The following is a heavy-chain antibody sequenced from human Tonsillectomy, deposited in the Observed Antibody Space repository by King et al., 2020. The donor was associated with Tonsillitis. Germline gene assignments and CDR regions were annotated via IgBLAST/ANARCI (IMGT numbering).Heavy chain of an antibody. CDR3: AKGALSDWELLDY. D-gene: IGHD1-26*01. CDR2: ISWDGGST. CDR1: GFTFDDYA. Sequence: VQLVESGGVVVQPGGSLRLSCAASGFTFDDYAMHWVRQAPGKGLEWVSLISWDGGSTSYADSVKGRFTISRDNSKNSLYLQMNTLRAEDTALYYCAKGALSDWELLDYWGQGTLVTVSS. J-gene: IGHJ4*02. V-gene: IGHV3-43D*03.